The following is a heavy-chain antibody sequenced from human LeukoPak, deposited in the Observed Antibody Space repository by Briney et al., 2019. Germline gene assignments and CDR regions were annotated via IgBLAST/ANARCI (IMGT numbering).Heavy chain of an antibody. V-gene: IGHV4-59*08. CDR2: IYYSGST. CDR1: GGSISSYY. J-gene: IGHJ3*02. D-gene: IGHD1-26*01. CDR3: ARRSGTYHAFDI. Sequence: SETLSLTCTVSGGSISSYYWSWIRQPPGKGLVWIGYIYYSGSTNYNPSLKSRVTISVDTSKNQFSLKLSSVTAAGTAVYYCARRSGTYHAFDIWGQGTMVTVSS.